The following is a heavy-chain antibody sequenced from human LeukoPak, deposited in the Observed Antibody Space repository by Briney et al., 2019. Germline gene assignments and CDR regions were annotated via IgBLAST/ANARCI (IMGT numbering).Heavy chain of an antibody. J-gene: IGHJ4*02. CDR2: IYHSGST. D-gene: IGHD3-10*01. V-gene: IGHV4-59*02. CDR1: GFTVSSNY. Sequence: PGGSLRLSCAASGFTVSSNYMSWVRQAPGKGLECIGYIYHSGSTNYNPSLKSRLTISVDTSKNQFSLKLSSVTAADTAVYYCARVTLGFGAGFDYWGQGTLVTVSS. CDR3: ARVTLGFGAGFDY.